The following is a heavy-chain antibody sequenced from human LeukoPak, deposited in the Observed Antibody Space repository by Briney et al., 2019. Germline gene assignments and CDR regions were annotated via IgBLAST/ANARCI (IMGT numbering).Heavy chain of an antibody. J-gene: IGHJ4*02. D-gene: IGHD3-10*01. V-gene: IGHV4-39*01. Sequence: SETLSLTCTVSGGSISSRDYYWGWIRQSPGKGLEWIANIYYSGATHYNPSLKSRVTLSVDTPKNQFSLKLNSVTAADTAVYYCTRLRVRGSIMYYFDNWGQGPLVTVSS. CDR1: GGSISSRDYY. CDR2: IYYSGAT. CDR3: TRLRVRGSIMYYFDN.